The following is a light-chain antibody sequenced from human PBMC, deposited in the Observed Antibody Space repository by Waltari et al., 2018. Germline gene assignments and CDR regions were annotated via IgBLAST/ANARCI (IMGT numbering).Light chain of an antibody. CDR2: EVS. CDR3: SSYAGSNNWV. V-gene: IGLV2-8*01. Sequence: QSALTQPPSASGSPGQSVTTPCTGSSSDVGGYNYVSWYQQHPGKAPKLMIYEVSKRPSGVPDRFSGSKSVNTASLTVSGLQADDEADYYCSSYAGSNNWVFGGGTKLTVL. CDR1: SSDVGGYNY. J-gene: IGLJ3*02.